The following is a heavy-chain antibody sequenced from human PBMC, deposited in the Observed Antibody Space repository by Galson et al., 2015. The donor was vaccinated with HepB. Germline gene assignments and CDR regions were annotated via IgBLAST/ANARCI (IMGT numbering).Heavy chain of an antibody. CDR2: IWYDGSKE. Sequence: SLRLSCAVSEVTFNNFAMSWVRQAPGKGLEWVAIIWYDGSKEYYADSVKGRLTISRDNSRNTIYLQMNGLRAEDTGVYYCARGAGYTYGYGYVDYYYYMDAWGQGTSVTVSS. J-gene: IGHJ6*02. CDR3: ARGAGYTYGYGYVDYYYYMDA. CDR1: EVTFNNFA. D-gene: IGHD5-18*01. V-gene: IGHV3-33*08.